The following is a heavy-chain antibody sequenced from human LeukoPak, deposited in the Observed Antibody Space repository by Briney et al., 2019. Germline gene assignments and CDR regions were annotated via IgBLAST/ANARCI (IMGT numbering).Heavy chain of an antibody. Sequence: SGTLSLTCAVYGGSFSGYYWSWIRQPPGKGLEWIGYIYYSGSTNYNPSLKSRVTISVDTSKNQFSLKLSSVTAADTAVYYCARVNSGYSYGYPHEYFDYWGQGTLVTVSS. CDR1: GGSFSGYY. CDR3: ARVNSGYSYGYPHEYFDY. D-gene: IGHD5-18*01. J-gene: IGHJ4*02. V-gene: IGHV4-59*01. CDR2: IYYSGST.